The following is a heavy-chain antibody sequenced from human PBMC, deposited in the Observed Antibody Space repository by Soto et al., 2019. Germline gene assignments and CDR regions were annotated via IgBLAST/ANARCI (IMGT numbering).Heavy chain of an antibody. D-gene: IGHD3-22*01. Sequence: GSGPTLVNPTQTLTLTCTFSGFSLSTSGMCVSWIRQPPGKALEWLALIDWDDDKYYSTSLKTRLTISKDTSKNQVVLTMTNMDPVDTATYYCSRMYSSGYYRTFDYWGQGTLVTVSS. CDR2: IDWDDDK. CDR3: SRMYSSGYYRTFDY. J-gene: IGHJ4*02. CDR1: GFSLSTSGMC. V-gene: IGHV2-70*01.